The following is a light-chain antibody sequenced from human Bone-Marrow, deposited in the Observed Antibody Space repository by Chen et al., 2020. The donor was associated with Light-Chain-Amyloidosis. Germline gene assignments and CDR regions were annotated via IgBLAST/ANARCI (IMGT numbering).Light chain of an antibody. CDR2: DDS. V-gene: IGLV3-21*02. J-gene: IGLJ3*02. CDR3: QVWDRSSDRPV. CDR1: NIGSTS. Sequence: SYVLTQPSSVSVAPGQTATIACGGTNIGSTSVHWYQQTPGQAPLLVVYDDSARPSGIPERLSGSKAGNTATLTISRVEAGDEADYYCQVWDRSSDRPVFGGGTKLTVL.